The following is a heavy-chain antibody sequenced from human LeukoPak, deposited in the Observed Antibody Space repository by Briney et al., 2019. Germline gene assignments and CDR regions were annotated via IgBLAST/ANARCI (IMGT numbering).Heavy chain of an antibody. CDR1: GGTFSSYA. J-gene: IGHJ4*02. CDR2: IIPIFGTA. Sequence: SVKVSCKASGGTFSSYAISWVRQAPGQGLEWMGGIIPIFGTANYAQKFQGRVTITADESTSTAYMELSSLRSEDTAVYYCAREGTLLLWFGESYESFDYWGQGTLVTVSS. CDR3: AREGTLLLWFGESYESFDY. V-gene: IGHV1-69*13. D-gene: IGHD3-10*01.